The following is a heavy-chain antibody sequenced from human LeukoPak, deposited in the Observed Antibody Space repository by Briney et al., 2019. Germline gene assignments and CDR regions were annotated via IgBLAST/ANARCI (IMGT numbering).Heavy chain of an antibody. D-gene: IGHD2-15*01. J-gene: IGHJ4*02. CDR2: IYYSGST. Sequence: SETLSLTCTVSGGSISSYYWSWIRQPPGKGLEWIGYIYYSGSTNYNPSLKSRVTISVDTSKNQFSLKLSSVTAADTAVYYCARDLIKCSGGSCYFYYSDYWGQGTLVTVSS. CDR3: ARDLIKCSGGSCYFYYSDY. CDR1: GGSISSYY. V-gene: IGHV4-59*12.